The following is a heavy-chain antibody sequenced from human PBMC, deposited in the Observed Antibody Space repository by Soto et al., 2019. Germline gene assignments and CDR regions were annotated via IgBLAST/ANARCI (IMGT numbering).Heavy chain of an antibody. V-gene: IGHV3-30-3*01. Sequence: QVQLVESGGGVVQPGRSLRLSCAASGLTLRRCAMQCVRQAPGKGLEGVGVISYDGRNKYYADAVRRRFPIYRDYSKNTLYLQMNSLRAEDTAVYYCASSPPEAMIVSYYYYGMDVWGQGTTVTVSS. CDR1: GLTLRRCA. CDR3: ASSPPEAMIVSYYYYGMDV. J-gene: IGHJ6*02. CDR2: ISYDGRNK. D-gene: IGHD3-22*01.